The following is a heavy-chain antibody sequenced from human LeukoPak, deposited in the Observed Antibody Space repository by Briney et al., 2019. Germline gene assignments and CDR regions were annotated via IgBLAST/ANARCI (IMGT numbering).Heavy chain of an antibody. Sequence: GGSLRLSCAASGFTFSGSAMHWVRQASGKGLEWVGRIRSKANSYATTYAASVNGRFTISRDDSKNTAYLQMNSLRAEDTAVYYCAKEDRNYDILTGYYLAGMDVWGQGTTVTVSS. V-gene: IGHV3-73*01. J-gene: IGHJ6*02. CDR2: IRSKANSYAT. D-gene: IGHD3-9*01. CDR1: GFTFSGSA. CDR3: AKEDRNYDILTGYYLAGMDV.